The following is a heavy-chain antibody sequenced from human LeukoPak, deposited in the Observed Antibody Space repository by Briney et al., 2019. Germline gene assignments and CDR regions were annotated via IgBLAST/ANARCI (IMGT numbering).Heavy chain of an antibody. J-gene: IGHJ6*02. CDR1: GFTFSSYG. CDR3: AALGYCSSTSCYEEYYYGMDV. Sequence: PGGSLRLSCAASGFTFSSYGMHWVRQAPGKGLEWVAVISYDGSNKYYADSVKGRFTISRGNSKNTLYLQMNSLRAEDTAVYYCAALGYCSSTSCYEEYYYGMDVWGQGTTATVSS. V-gene: IGHV3-30*03. CDR2: ISYDGSNK. D-gene: IGHD2-2*01.